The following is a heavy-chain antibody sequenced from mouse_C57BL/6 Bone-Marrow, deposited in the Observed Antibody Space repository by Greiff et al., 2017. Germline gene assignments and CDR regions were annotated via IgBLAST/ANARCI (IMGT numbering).Heavy chain of an antibody. V-gene: IGHV1-62-2*01. Sequence: VKLQESGAELVKPGASVKLSCKASGYTFTEYTIHWVQQRSGQGLEWIGWFYPGSGSIKYTEKFKGKATLTADKSSSTVYMELSRLTSEDSAVXFGARHEYAAWLDYWGQGTLVTVSA. J-gene: IGHJ3*01. CDR1: GYTFTEYT. D-gene: IGHD2-14*01. CDR3: ARHEYAAWLDY. CDR2: FYPGSGSI.